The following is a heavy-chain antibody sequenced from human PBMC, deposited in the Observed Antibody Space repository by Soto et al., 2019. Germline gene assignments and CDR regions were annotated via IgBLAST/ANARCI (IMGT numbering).Heavy chain of an antibody. V-gene: IGHV4-59*01. Sequence: SETLSLTCTVSVGSISSYYWSWIRQPPGKGLEWIGYTYYSGSTNYNPSLKSRVTISVDTSKNQFSLKLSSVTAADTAVYYCARTLWFGDGMDVWGQGTTVTVSS. D-gene: IGHD3-10*01. CDR2: TYYSGST. CDR3: ARTLWFGDGMDV. J-gene: IGHJ6*02. CDR1: VGSISSYY.